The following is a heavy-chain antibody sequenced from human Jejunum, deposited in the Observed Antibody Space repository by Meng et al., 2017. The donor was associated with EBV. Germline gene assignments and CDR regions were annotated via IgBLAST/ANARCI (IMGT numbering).Heavy chain of an antibody. V-gene: IGHV1-69*01. D-gene: IGHD3-16*01. Sequence: QVQLVQSGAEVKKPGSSVKVSCKASGGTFSSYAISWVRQAPGQGLEWMGGNIPIFGTANYAQKFQGRVTITADESTNTAYMELSSLRSEDTAVYYCAKNDYIWGTVMNYFDYWGQGTLVTVSS. J-gene: IGHJ4*02. CDR1: GGTFSSYA. CDR2: NIPIFGTA. CDR3: AKNDYIWGTVMNYFDY.